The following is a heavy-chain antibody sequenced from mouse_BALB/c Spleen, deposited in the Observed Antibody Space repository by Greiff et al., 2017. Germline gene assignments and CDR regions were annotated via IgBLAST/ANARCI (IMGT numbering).Heavy chain of an antibody. CDR1: GFTFSSFG. V-gene: IGHV5-17*02. Sequence: EVKLMESGGGLVQPGGSRKLSCAASGFTFSSFGMHWVRQAPEKGLEWVAYISSGSSTIYYADTVKGRFTISRDNPKNTLFLQMTSLRSEDTAMYYCARPQGGYGRSFDYWGQGTTLTVSS. J-gene: IGHJ2*01. CDR3: ARPQGGYGRSFDY. CDR2: ISSGSSTI. D-gene: IGHD1-1*01.